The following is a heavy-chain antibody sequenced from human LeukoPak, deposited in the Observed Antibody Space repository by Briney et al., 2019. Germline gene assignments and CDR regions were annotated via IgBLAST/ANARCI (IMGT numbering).Heavy chain of an antibody. CDR1: GGSFSGYY. CDR2: INHSGST. D-gene: IGHD2-15*01. Sequence: SETLSLTCAVYGGSFSGYYWSWIRQPPGKGLEWIGEINHSGSTNYNPSLKSRVTISVDTSKNQFSLKLSSVTAADTAVYYCARHRCSGGSCYSIYFDYWGQGTLVTVSS. V-gene: IGHV4-34*01. J-gene: IGHJ4*02. CDR3: ARHRCSGGSCYSIYFDY.